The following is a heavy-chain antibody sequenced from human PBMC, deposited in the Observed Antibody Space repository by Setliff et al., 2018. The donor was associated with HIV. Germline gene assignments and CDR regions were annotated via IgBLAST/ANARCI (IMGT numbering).Heavy chain of an antibody. Sequence: ASVKVSCKASGYAFASYYLHWVRQAPGQGLEWIGWINPNSGDTNYAQKFQGRVTMTRDTSISTAYMELSRLRSEDTAVYYCAREYDVLLWIGSQYGRSNLDSWGQGTPVTVSS. V-gene: IGHV1-2*02. CDR1: GYAFASYY. D-gene: IGHD3-10*01. CDR3: AREYDVLLWIGSQYGRSNLDS. J-gene: IGHJ4*02. CDR2: INPNSGDT.